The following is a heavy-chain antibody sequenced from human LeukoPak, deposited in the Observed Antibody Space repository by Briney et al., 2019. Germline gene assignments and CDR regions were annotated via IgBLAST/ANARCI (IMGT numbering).Heavy chain of an antibody. V-gene: IGHV3-30*18. Sequence: GGSLRLSCAASGFTFRSYGMHWVRQAPGKELEWVAVISYDGSKKYHADSAKGRFTISRDNSKNTLYLQMNSLRAEDTAVYYCAKDRSSSWSFDYWGQGTLVTVSS. J-gene: IGHJ4*02. CDR3: AKDRSSSWSFDY. CDR1: GFTFRSYG. D-gene: IGHD6-13*01. CDR2: ISYDGSKK.